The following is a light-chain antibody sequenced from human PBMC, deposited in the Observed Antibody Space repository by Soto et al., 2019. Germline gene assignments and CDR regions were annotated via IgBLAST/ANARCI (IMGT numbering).Light chain of an antibody. CDR1: QSLLHSNGNIY. CDR2: EVS. V-gene: IGKV2D-29*01. Sequence: DIVMTQTPLSLSVTSGQPASISCKSSQSLLHSNGNIYLNWYVQKSGQPPQLLLYEVSNRFSGVPDRFSGSGSGTDFTLKISRVEAGDVGLYYCLQTIQLPPTFGQGTKVEIK. CDR3: LQTIQLPPT. J-gene: IGKJ1*01.